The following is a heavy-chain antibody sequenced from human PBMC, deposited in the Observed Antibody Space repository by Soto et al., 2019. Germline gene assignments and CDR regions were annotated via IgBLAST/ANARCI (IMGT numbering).Heavy chain of an antibody. D-gene: IGHD5-12*01. V-gene: IGHV2-5*02. CDR2: IYWDEDK. CDR3: AHRPRGYAYYFDY. J-gene: IGHJ4*02. Sequence: QITLKESGPTLVKPTQTLTLTCTFSGFSLSTRGVAVGWFRQPPGKALEWLALIYWDEDKWYSPALKSRRTNTDDTSKNQVVITMPNMDPVDTATYYCAHRPRGYAYYFDYWGQGTLVTVSS. CDR1: GFSLSTRGVA.